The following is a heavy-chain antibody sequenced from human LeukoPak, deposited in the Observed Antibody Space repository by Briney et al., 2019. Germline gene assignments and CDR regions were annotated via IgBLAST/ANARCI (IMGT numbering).Heavy chain of an antibody. D-gene: IGHD3-9*01. CDR2: ISSSSSYI. V-gene: IGHV3-21*01. CDR3: ARGSDILTGYYFDY. CDR1: GFTFSSYS. Sequence: GGSLRLSCAASGFTFSSYSMNWVRQAPGKGLEWVSSISSSSSYIYYADSVKGRFTISRDNAKNSLYLQMNSLRAEDTAVYYCARGSDILTGYYFDYWGQGTLVTVSS. J-gene: IGHJ4*02.